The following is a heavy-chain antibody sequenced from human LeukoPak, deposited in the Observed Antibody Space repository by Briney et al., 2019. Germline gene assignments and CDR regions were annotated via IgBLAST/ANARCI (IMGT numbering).Heavy chain of an antibody. Sequence: GGSLRLSCAASGFTFSSYSMNWVRQAPGKGLEWVSSIGSSSSYIYYADSVKGRFTISRDNAKNSLYLQMNSLRAEDTAVYYCAREAMVATENWFDPWGQGTLVTVSS. D-gene: IGHD5-12*01. CDR2: IGSSSSYI. J-gene: IGHJ5*02. CDR1: GFTFSSYS. V-gene: IGHV3-21*01. CDR3: AREAMVATENWFDP.